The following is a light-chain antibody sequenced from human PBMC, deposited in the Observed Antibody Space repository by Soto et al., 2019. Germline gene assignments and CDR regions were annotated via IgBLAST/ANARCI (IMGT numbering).Light chain of an antibody. J-gene: IGLJ2*01. CDR2: DVS. CDR3: SSYTISSPHVV. Sequence: QSALTQPTSVSGSPGQSITISCTGTSSDVGGCNYVSWYQRHPGKAPKLMIYDVSNRPSGVSNRFSGSKSGNTASLTISGLQAEDEADYYCSSYTISSPHVVFGGGTKLTVL. V-gene: IGLV2-14*01. CDR1: SSDVGGCNY.